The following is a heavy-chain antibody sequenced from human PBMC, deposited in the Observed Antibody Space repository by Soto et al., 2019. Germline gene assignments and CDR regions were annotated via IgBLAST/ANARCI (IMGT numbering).Heavy chain of an antibody. V-gene: IGHV1-8*01. CDR1: GYTLTSYD. Sequence: ASVKVSCKASGYTLTSYDINWVRQATGQGLEWMGWMNPNSGNTGYAQKFQGRVTMTRNTSISTAYTELSSLRSEDTAVYYCARGSGSDNYYYYYYMDVWGKGTTVTVSS. J-gene: IGHJ6*03. CDR3: ARGSGSDNYYYYYYMDV. CDR2: MNPNSGNT. D-gene: IGHD3-10*01.